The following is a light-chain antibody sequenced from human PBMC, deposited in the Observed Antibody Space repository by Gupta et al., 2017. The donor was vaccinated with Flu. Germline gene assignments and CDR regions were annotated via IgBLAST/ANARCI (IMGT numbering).Light chain of an antibody. Sequence: QSALTQPASALRPPDPSISISGTVTTSDVGAHNRVSWCQQHPGKAPKLLIYEVNNRPSGVSNRFSGYKSGNTASRTISGLQAEDEADYYCTSFTSSNTWVFGGGTKLTVL. J-gene: IGLJ3*02. CDR3: TSFTSSNTWV. CDR1: TSDVGAHNR. V-gene: IGLV2-14*01. CDR2: EVN.